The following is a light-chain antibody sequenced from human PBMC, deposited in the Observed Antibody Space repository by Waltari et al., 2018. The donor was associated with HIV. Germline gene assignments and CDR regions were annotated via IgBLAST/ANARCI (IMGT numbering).Light chain of an antibody. J-gene: IGLJ3*02. CDR2: EVS. Sequence: QSALTQPASVSGSPGQSITISCTGTSSDIGGYKYVSWYQQQPGKAPILMISEVSNRPAGVSNRFSGSKSGNTASLTSSGLQAEDEADYYCSSYTTSSTWVFGGGTKLTVL. V-gene: IGLV2-14*01. CDR3: SSYTTSSTWV. CDR1: SSDIGGYKY.